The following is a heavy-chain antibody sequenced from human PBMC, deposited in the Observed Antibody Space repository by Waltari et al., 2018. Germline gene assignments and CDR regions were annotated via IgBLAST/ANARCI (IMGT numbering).Heavy chain of an antibody. CDR1: GGSISGSGWY. D-gene: IGHD3-10*01. Sequence: QLQLQESGPGLVKPSETLSLTCTVSGGSISGSGWYLGWIRQTPGKGLEWIGSVYYSGRTYYNPSLKSRVTISVDTFKNHFSLKLNSVTAADTAVYYCARGYGSGSHLYYYYYMDVWGKGTTVTISS. CDR3: ARGYGSGSHLYYYYYMDV. V-gene: IGHV4-39*07. J-gene: IGHJ6*03. CDR2: VYYSGRT.